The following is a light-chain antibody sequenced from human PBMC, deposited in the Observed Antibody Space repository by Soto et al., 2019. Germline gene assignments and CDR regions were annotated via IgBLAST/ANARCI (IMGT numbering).Light chain of an antibody. CDR2: GAS. J-gene: IGKJ4*01. CDR3: QQYGSPLT. V-gene: IGKV3-20*01. CDR1: QSGSNTY. Sequence: EIVLTQSPGTLSLSPGERATLSCRASQSGSNTYLAWHQQKRGQAPRLLIYGASSRATGIPDRFSGSGSGTDFTLTISRLEPEDFAVYYCQQYGSPLTFGGGIKVEIK.